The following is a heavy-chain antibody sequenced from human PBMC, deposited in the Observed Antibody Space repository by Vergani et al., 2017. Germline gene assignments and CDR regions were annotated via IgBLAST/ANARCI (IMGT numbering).Heavy chain of an antibody. CDR2: IYYSGST. Sequence: QVQLQQWGAGLLKPSETLSLTCAVYGGSISSYYWSWIRQPPGKGLEWIGYIYYSGSTNYNPSLKSRVTISVDTSKNQFSLKLSSVTAADTAVYYCARAGWLHAFDYWGQGTLVTVSS. D-gene: IGHD5-24*01. V-gene: IGHV4-59*01. CDR3: ARAGWLHAFDY. J-gene: IGHJ4*02. CDR1: GGSISSYY.